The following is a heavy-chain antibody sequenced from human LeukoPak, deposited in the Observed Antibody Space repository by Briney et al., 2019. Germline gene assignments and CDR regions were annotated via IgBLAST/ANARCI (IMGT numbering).Heavy chain of an antibody. CDR3: ARDQYSSSPNWFDP. D-gene: IGHD6-6*01. CDR1: GYTISSGSYY. Sequence: SETLSLTCTVSGYTISSGSYYWSWIRQPAGKGLEWIGRIYTSGSTNYNPSLKSRVTISVDTSKNQFSLKLSSVTAADTAVYYCARDQYSSSPNWFDPWGQGTLVTVSS. CDR2: IYTSGST. J-gene: IGHJ5*02. V-gene: IGHV4-61*02.